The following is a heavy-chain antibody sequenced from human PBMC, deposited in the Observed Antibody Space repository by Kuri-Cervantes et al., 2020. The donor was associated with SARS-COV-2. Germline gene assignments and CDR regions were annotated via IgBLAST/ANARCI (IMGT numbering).Heavy chain of an antibody. CDR2: IVPIFGIA. Sequence: SVKVSCKASGGTFSSYAISWVRQAPGQGLEWMGGIVPIFGIANYAQKFQGRVTITADKSTSTAYMELSSLRSDDTAVYYCARDRYYGSGSYTNDYWGQGTLVTVSS. CDR3: ARDRYYGSGSYTNDY. J-gene: IGHJ4*02. D-gene: IGHD3-10*01. V-gene: IGHV1-69*10. CDR1: GGTFSSYA.